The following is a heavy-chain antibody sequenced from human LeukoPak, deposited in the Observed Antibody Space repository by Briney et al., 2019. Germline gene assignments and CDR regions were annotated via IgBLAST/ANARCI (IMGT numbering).Heavy chain of an antibody. D-gene: IGHD3-10*01. V-gene: IGHV3-23*01. CDR1: GFTFSSYG. Sequence: GGTLRLSCATSGFTFSSYGMSWVRQAPGKGLEWVSCIRGSGTSTYYADSVKGRFTISRDNSKNTLYLQMNSLRAEDTAVYYCAKVTYGSGTYGAFDYWGQGTLVTVSS. CDR2: IRGSGTST. CDR3: AKVTYGSGTYGAFDY. J-gene: IGHJ4*02.